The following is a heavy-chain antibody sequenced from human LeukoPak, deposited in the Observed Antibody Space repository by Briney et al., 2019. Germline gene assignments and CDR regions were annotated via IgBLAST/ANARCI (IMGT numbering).Heavy chain of an antibody. V-gene: IGHV1-2*02. J-gene: IGHJ4*02. D-gene: IGHD3-22*01. CDR3: ARDSLSGYDSSGYYYGYFDY. Sequence: GASVKVSCKASGYTFTGYYMHWVRQAPGQGLEWMGWINPNSGGTNFAQKFQGRVTMTRDTSISTAYVELSRLRSDDTAVYYCARDSLSGYDSSGYYYGYFDYWGQGTLVTVSS. CDR2: INPNSGGT. CDR1: GYTFTGYY.